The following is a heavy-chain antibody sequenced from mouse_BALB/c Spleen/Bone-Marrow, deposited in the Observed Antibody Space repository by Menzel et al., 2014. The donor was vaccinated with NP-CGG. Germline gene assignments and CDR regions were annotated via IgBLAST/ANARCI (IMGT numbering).Heavy chain of an antibody. V-gene: IGHV1-15*01. J-gene: IGHJ3*01. D-gene: IGHD3-2*01. CDR1: GYTFTDYE. CDR3: TRLDSSGYGAY. CDR2: IDPETGGT. Sequence: VQLQQSGAELVRPGASVTLSCKASGYTFTDYEMHRLKQTPVHGLEWIGAIDPETGGTAYNQKFKGRATLTTDKSSSTAYMELRSLTSEDSAVYYCTRLDSSGYGAYWGQGTLVTASA.